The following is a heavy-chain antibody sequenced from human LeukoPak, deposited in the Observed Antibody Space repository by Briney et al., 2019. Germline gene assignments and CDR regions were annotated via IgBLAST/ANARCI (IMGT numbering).Heavy chain of an antibody. CDR3: ARETGSAVGSTDFDY. V-gene: IGHV3-74*01. CDR1: GFTFSNFW. CDR2: IYGDGSFT. D-gene: IGHD4-17*01. J-gene: IGHJ4*02. Sequence: PGGSLRLSCAASGFTFSNFWMHWVRQAPGEGLVWVALIYGDGSFTRYADSVKGRFTISRDNAKNTVYLQMNSLRVEDTAVYYCARETGSAVGSTDFDYWGQGTLVTVSS.